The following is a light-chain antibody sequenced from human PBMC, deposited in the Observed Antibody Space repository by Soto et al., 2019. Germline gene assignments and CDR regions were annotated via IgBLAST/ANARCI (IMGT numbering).Light chain of an antibody. V-gene: IGKV3-15*01. J-gene: IGKJ4*01. CDR3: QHYNSYPLT. CDR2: DAS. CDR1: QSVGSN. Sequence: EIVLTHSPATLSVSPGERATLSCRASQSVGSNLAWYQQRPGQPPRLLIYDASTRATDIPARFSGGGSGTEFTLTISSLQSEDFATYYCQHYNSYPLTFGGGTKVEIK.